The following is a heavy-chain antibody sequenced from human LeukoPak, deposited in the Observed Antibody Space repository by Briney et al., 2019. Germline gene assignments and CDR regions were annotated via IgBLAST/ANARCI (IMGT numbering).Heavy chain of an antibody. CDR3: ANLRSYCTNGVCQYYFDY. D-gene: IGHD2-8*01. V-gene: IGHV4-34*01. J-gene: IGHJ4*02. CDR2: INHSGST. CDR1: GGSFSGYY. Sequence: SETLSLTCAVYGGSFSGYYWSWIRQPPGKGLEWIGEINHSGSTNYNPSLKSRVTISVDTSKNQFSLKLSSVTAADTAVYYCANLRSYCTNGVCQYYFDYWGLGTLVTVSS.